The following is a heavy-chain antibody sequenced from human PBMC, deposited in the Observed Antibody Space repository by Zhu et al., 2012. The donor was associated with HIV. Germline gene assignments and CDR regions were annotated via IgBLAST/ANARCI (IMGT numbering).Heavy chain of an antibody. Sequence: QVQLQESGPGLVKPSQTLSLTCTVSGGSISSGDYYWSWIRQPPGKGLEWIGYIYYSGSTYYNPSLKSRVTISVDTSKNQFSLKLSSVTAADTAVYYCARAPWQQLEIWNAFDIWGQGTMVTVSS. V-gene: IGHV4-30-4*08. CDR1: GGSISSGDYY. D-gene: IGHD6-13*01. J-gene: IGHJ3*02. CDR2: IYYSGST. CDR3: ARAPWQQLEIWNAFDI.